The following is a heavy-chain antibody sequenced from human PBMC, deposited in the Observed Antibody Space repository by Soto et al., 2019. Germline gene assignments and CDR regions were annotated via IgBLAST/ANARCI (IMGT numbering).Heavy chain of an antibody. D-gene: IGHD4-17*01. CDR2: IYYSGST. V-gene: IGHV4-39*01. CDR3: AVGDRPLNWFDP. J-gene: IGHJ5*02. CDR1: GGSISSSSYY. Sequence: SETLSLTCTVSGGSISSSSYYWGWIRQPPGKGLEWIGSIYYSGSTYYNPSLKSRVTISVDTSKNQFSLKLSSVTAADTAVYYCAVGDRPLNWFDPWGQGTLVTVSS.